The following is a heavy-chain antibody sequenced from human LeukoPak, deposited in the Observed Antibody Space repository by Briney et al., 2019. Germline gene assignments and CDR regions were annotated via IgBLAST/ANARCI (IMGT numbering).Heavy chain of an antibody. CDR2: IYYSGST. Sequence: SETLSLTCTVSGGSISSYYWSWIRQPPGKGLEWIGYIYYSGSTNYNPSLKSRVTISVDTSKNQFSLKLSSVTAADTVVYYCARGIRYFDWLPSDYWGQGTLVTVSS. J-gene: IGHJ4*02. D-gene: IGHD3-9*01. CDR3: ARGIRYFDWLPSDY. V-gene: IGHV4-59*01. CDR1: GGSISSYY.